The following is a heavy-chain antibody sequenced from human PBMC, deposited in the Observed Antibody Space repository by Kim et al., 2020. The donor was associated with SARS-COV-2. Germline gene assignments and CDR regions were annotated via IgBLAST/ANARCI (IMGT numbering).Heavy chain of an antibody. J-gene: IGHJ3*02. D-gene: IGHD3-3*01. V-gene: IGHV4-30-4*01. CDR2: IYYSGST. CDR1: GGSISSGDYY. CDR3: ARDPFSITIFRVVITDAFDI. Sequence: SETLSLTCTVSGGSISSGDYYWSWIRQPPGKGLEWIGYIYYSGSTYYNQSLKSRVTISVDTSKNQFSLKLSSVTAADTAVYYCARDPFSITIFRVVITDAFDIWGQGTMVTVSS.